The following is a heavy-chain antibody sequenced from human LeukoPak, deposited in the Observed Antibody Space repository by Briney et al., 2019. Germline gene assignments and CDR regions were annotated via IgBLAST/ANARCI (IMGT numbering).Heavy chain of an antibody. CDR3: ARQSEPKGDY. CDR2: INPNSGVT. J-gene: IGHJ4*02. Sequence: ASVRVSCKASGYTFSDYYIHWVRQAPGQGLEWMGRINPNSGVTNYAKSFQGRVTITRDTSISTASMELSSLRSDDTAVYYCARQSEPKGDYWGQGTLVTVSS. CDR1: GYTFSDYY. V-gene: IGHV1-2*06.